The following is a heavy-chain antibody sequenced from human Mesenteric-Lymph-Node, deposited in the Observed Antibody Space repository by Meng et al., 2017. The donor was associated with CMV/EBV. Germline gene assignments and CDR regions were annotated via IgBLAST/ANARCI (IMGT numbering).Heavy chain of an antibody. D-gene: IGHD6-19*01. CDR3: ARAGSGGRSFDY. V-gene: IGHV6-1*01. CDR2: TYYRSKWYN. Sequence: GDSVTSNGAAWDWDRQSPSRGLEWLGRTYYRSKWYNDYAVSVKSRIRINSDTSKNQYSLQLNFVTPEDTAVYYCARAGSGGRSFDYWGQGTLVTVSS. J-gene: IGHJ4*02. CDR1: GDSVTSNGAA.